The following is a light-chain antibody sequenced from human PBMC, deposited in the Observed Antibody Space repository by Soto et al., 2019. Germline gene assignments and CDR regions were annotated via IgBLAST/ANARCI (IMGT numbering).Light chain of an antibody. CDR3: QQYNSFAPYS. CDR2: DAA. Sequence: DIQMTQSPSTLSASVGDRVTITCRSSQSISFWLAWYQQKPGQAPKLLIYDAATLYSGVPSRFIGSRSGTEFTLTISSLQPDDFGSYYCQQYNSFAPYSFGQGTKLEI. CDR1: QSISFW. J-gene: IGKJ2*03. V-gene: IGKV1-5*01.